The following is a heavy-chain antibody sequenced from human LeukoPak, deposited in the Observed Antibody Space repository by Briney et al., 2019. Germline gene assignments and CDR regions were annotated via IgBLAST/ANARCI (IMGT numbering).Heavy chain of an antibody. V-gene: IGHV4-59*12. CDR3: ARGPDALRYFDWLSRQNWFDP. J-gene: IGHJ5*02. D-gene: IGHD3-9*01. CDR1: GGSISSYY. CDR2: IYYSGST. Sequence: SETLSLTCTVSGGSISSYYWSWIRQPPGKGLEWIGYIYYSGSTNYNPSLKSRVTISVDTSKNQFSPKLSSVTAVDTAVYYCARGPDALRYFDWLSRQNWFDPWGQGTLVTVSS.